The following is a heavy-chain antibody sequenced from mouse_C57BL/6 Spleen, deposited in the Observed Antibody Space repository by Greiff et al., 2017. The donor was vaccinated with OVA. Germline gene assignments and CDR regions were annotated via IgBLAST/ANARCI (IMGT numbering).Heavy chain of an antibody. CDR1: GYTFTDYN. CDR2: INPNNGGT. Sequence: EVQLQQSGPELVKPGASVKMSCKASGYTFTDYNMHWVKQSHGKSLEWIGYINPNNGGTSYNQKFKGKATLTVNKSSSTAYMELRSLTSEDSAVYYCATYYDYDGDYAMDYWGQGTSVTVFS. V-gene: IGHV1-22*01. CDR3: ATYYDYDGDYAMDY. J-gene: IGHJ4*01. D-gene: IGHD2-4*01.